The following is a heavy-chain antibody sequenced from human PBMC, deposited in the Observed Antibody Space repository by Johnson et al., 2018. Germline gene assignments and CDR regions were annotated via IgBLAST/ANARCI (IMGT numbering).Heavy chain of an antibody. CDR3: ARESGALRDAFDI. Sequence: VQLVQSGGRLVQPGGSLRLSCAASGLAFSSYDMHWVRQLKGRGLEWVSSLDTADDTDYPVPVQGRFTIFRENAKNSFYPHISTRRDGDTAVYYCARESGALRDAFDIWGQGTMVTVSS. D-gene: IGHD4-17*01. CDR1: GLAFSSYD. J-gene: IGHJ3*02. V-gene: IGHV3-13*01. CDR2: LDTADDT.